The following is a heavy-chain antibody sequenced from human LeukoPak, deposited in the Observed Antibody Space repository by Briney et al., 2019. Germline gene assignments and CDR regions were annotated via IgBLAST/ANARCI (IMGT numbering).Heavy chain of an antibody. CDR3: ATDNDYAEDYVEY. D-gene: IGHD4-17*01. V-gene: IGHV1-18*04. CDR2: ISTYSGNA. J-gene: IGHJ4*02. Sequence: ASVPDTCLSSRYTYTPYRLNWVRQAPGQGLEWMGWISTYSGNADYAQKLQGRVTMTTDTSTSTAYMELRSLRSDDTAVYYCATDNDYAEDYVEYEGQG. CDR1: RYTYTPYR.